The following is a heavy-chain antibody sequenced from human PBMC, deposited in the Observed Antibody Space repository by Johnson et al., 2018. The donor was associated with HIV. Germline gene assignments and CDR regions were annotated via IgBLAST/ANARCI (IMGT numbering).Heavy chain of an antibody. CDR1: GFTLSDHW. Sequence: VQLVESGGGSGQPGGSLRLSCAASGFTLSDHWMHWFRQVPGKGLAWVSRIDSVGRGTSYADSVKGRFTISRDNAKNTLSLQMNNLRAEDTAVYYCARRSITSDGFDIWGQGTMVTVSS. CDR3: ARRSITSDGFDI. CDR2: IDSVGRGT. J-gene: IGHJ3*02. D-gene: IGHD2-2*01. V-gene: IGHV3-74*02.